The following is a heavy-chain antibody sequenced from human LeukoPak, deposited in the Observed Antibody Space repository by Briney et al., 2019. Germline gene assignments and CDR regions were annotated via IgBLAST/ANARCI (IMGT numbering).Heavy chain of an antibody. CDR3: AKVGYYYGSGARGYFDY. V-gene: IGHV1-46*01. D-gene: IGHD3-10*01. CDR2: INPSGGST. CDR1: GYTFTSYY. J-gene: IGHJ4*02. Sequence: ASVKVSCKASGYTFTSYYMHWVRQAPGQGLEWMGIINPSGGSTNYAQKFQGRVTMTRDTSTNTVYMELSSLRSEDTAVYYCAKVGYYYGSGARGYFDYWGQGTLVTVSS.